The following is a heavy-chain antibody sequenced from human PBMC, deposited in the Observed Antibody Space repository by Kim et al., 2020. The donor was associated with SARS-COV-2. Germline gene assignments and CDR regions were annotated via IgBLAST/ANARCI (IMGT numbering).Heavy chain of an antibody. CDR3: AIAAWDLEGIIDY. J-gene: IGHJ4*02. CDR1: GFTFSSYT. CDR2: IRGSSSDI. Sequence: GGSLRLSCAASGFTFSSYTMNWVRQAPGKGLEWVSSIRGSSSDIYYSDSVKGRFTISRDNAKNSLCLQMNSLRADDTAVYYCAIAAWDLEGIIDYWGQGTLVTVSS. V-gene: IGHV3-21*01. D-gene: IGHD1-26*01.